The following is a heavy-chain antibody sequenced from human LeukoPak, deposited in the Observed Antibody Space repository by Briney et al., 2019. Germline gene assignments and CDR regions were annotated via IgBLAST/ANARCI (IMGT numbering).Heavy chain of an antibody. D-gene: IGHD6-19*01. V-gene: IGHV1-69*04. Sequence: SVKVSCKASGGTFSSYAISWVRQAPGQGLEWMGRVIPLLNIPHYAQKFQDRVTITAETSSNTSYLELRSLTSDDTAVYYCARAPHYSASSGYNWFHPWGQGSLVTVSS. J-gene: IGHJ5*02. CDR1: GGTFSSYA. CDR2: VIPLLNIP. CDR3: ARAPHYSASSGYNWFHP.